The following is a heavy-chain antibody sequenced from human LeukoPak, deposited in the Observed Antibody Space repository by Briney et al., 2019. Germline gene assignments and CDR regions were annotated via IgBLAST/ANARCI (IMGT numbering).Heavy chain of an antibody. CDR2: INHSGST. CDR1: GGSFSGYY. J-gene: IGHJ4*02. D-gene: IGHD3-22*01. V-gene: IGHV4-34*01. Sequence: PSETLSLTCAVYGGSFSGYYWSWIRQPPGKGLEWIGEINHSGSTNYNPSLKSRVTISVDTSKNQFSLKLSSVTAADMAVYYCARGHSKRDSSGYYHYWGQGTLVTVSA. CDR3: ARGHSKRDSSGYYHY.